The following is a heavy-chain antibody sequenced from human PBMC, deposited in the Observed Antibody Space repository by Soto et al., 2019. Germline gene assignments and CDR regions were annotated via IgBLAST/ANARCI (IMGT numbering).Heavy chain of an antibody. CDR3: AREGADYDFWSGPAHDAFDI. V-gene: IGHV4-30-4*01. D-gene: IGHD3-3*01. Sequence: PSETLSLTCTVSGGSISSGDYYWSWIRQPPGKGLEWIGYIYYSGSTYYNPSLKSRVTISVDTSKNQFSLKLSSVTAADTAVYYCAREGADYDFWSGPAHDAFDIWGQRTMVTVSS. J-gene: IGHJ3*02. CDR1: GGSISSGDYY. CDR2: IYYSGST.